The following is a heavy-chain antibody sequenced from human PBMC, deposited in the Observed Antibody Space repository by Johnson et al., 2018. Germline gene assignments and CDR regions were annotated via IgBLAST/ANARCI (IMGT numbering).Heavy chain of an antibody. CDR2: ISYDGSNK. CDR3: ARASMVRGVIYYYYYMDV. CDR1: GFTFSSYA. Sequence: QVQLVQSGGGVVQHGRSLRLSCAASGFTFSSYAMHWVRQAPGKGLEWVAVISYDGSNKFYADSVKGRFTISRDNSKNTLYLQMNSLRAEDTAVYYCARASMVRGVIYYYYYMDVWGKGTTVTVSS. V-gene: IGHV3-30-3*01. J-gene: IGHJ6*03. D-gene: IGHD3-10*01.